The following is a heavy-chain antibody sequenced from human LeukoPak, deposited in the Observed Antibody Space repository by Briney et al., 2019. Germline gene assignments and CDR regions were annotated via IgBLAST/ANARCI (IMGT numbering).Heavy chain of an antibody. CDR3: ARDYLAGSGPGEFDP. D-gene: IGHD2-15*01. J-gene: IGHJ5*02. CDR1: DYTFTSYG. CDR2: ISAYNGNT. Sequence: GASVKVSCKASDYTFTSYGISWVRQAPGQGLEWMGWISAYNGNTNYAQKLQGRVTMTTDTSTSTAYMELRSLRSDDTAVYYCARDYLAGSGPGEFDPWGQGTLVTVSS. V-gene: IGHV1-18*01.